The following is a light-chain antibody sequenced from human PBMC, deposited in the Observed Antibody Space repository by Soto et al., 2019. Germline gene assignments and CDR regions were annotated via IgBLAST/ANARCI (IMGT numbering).Light chain of an antibody. Sequence: QSALTQPRSVSGSPGQSVTISCTGTSSDVGGYDYVSWFQQHPGKAPKLMIYDVTERPSGVPDRFSGSKSGNTASLTTSGLQTEDEADYYCCSYAGSRTYLFGTGTKVTVL. CDR2: DVT. J-gene: IGLJ1*01. CDR1: SSDVGGYDY. V-gene: IGLV2-11*01. CDR3: CSYAGSRTYL.